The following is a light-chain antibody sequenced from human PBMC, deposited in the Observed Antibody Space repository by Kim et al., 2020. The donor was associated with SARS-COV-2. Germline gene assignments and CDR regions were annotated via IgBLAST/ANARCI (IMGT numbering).Light chain of an antibody. J-gene: IGLJ3*02. CDR1: SSDVGGYIH. Sequence: QSALTQPASVSGSPGQSSTISCTGTSSDVGGYIHVSWYQQHPGKAPKIIIYDVNKRPSGASDRFSGSKSANTASLTISGLQAEDEAEYYCASFTSSTTWVFGGGTKLTVL. CDR2: DVN. V-gene: IGLV2-14*01. CDR3: ASFTSSTTWV.